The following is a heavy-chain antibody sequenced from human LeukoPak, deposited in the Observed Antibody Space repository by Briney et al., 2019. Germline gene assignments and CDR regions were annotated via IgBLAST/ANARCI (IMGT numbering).Heavy chain of an antibody. CDR2: INSDGSST. V-gene: IGHV3-74*01. Sequence: GGSLRLSCAASGFTFSSYWMHWVRQAPGKGLVGVSRINSDGSSTSYADSVKGRFTISRDNAKNTLYLQMNSLRAEDTAVYYCARGISKGRGSYSWCWGQGTLVTVSS. CDR3: ARGISKGRGSYSWC. J-gene: IGHJ4*02. CDR1: GFTFSSYW. D-gene: IGHD1-26*01.